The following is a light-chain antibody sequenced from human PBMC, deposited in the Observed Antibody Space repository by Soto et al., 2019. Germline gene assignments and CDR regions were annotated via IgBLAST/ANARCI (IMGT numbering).Light chain of an antibody. CDR2: EVS. J-gene: IGLJ1*01. CDR1: SSDVGGYNY. CDR3: SSYAGSNNFV. Sequence: HSALTQPPSASGSPGQSVTISCTGTSSDVGGYNYVSWYQQHPGKAPKVMIYEVSKRPSGVPDRFSGSKSGNTASLTVSGLQAEDEADYYCSSYAGSNNFVFGTGTKVTVL. V-gene: IGLV2-8*01.